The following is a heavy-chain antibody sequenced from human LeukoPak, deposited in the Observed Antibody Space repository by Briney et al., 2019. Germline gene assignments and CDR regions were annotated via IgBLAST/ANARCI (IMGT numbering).Heavy chain of an antibody. D-gene: IGHD3-22*01. CDR3: TTGYYYDSSGYYS. J-gene: IGHJ1*01. CDR2: IKSKTDGRTT. Sequence: GGSLRLSCAASGFTFTNAWMSWVRQAPGKGLEWVGRIKSKTDGRTTDYAAPVKGRFTISRDDSKNTLYLQMNSLKTEDTAVYYCTTGYYYDSSGYYSWGQGTLVTVSS. CDR1: GFTFTNAW. V-gene: IGHV3-15*01.